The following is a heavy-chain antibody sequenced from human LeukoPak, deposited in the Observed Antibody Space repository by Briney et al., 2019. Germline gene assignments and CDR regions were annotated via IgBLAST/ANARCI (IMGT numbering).Heavy chain of an antibody. CDR3: AKDLPPYYDFWSETPSDYGMDV. D-gene: IGHD3-3*01. V-gene: IGHV3-23*01. J-gene: IGHJ6*02. CDR2: ISGSGGST. Sequence: GGSLRLSCAASGFTFSSYAMSWVRQAPGKGLEWVSAISGSGGSTYYADSVKGRFTISRDNSKNTLYLQMNSLRAEDTAVYYCAKDLPPYYDFWSETPSDYGMDVGGQGTTVTVSS. CDR1: GFTFSSYA.